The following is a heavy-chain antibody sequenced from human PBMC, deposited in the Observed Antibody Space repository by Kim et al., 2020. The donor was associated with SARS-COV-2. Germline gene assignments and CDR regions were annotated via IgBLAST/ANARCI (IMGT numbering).Heavy chain of an antibody. CDR2: INPSGGST. J-gene: IGHJ4*02. CDR1: GYTFTSYY. CDR3: ARDRIRSTGSGKEFGY. Sequence: ASVKVSCKASGYTFTSYYMHWVRQAPGQGLEWMGIINPSGGSTSYAQKFQGRVTMTRDTSTSTVYMELSSLRSEDTAVYYCARDRIRSTGSGKEFGYWGQGTLVTVSS. D-gene: IGHD6-19*01. V-gene: IGHV1-46*01.